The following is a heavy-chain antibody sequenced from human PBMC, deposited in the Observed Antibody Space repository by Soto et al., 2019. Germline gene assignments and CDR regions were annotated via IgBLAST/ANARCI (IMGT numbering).Heavy chain of an antibody. Sequence: QVQLVQSGSEVKKPGASVKVSCKASGYTFTSFGVNWVRQAPGQGLEWMGWVNAYNGNTNYAQKFQDRVTLTADTSTSTAYMEVKRLRSDDTAVYYCATGAAGIAAPVIWGQGNLVTVSS. V-gene: IGHV1-18*01. CDR3: ATGAAGIAAPVI. J-gene: IGHJ4*02. CDR2: VNAYNGNT. D-gene: IGHD6-6*01. CDR1: GYTFTSFG.